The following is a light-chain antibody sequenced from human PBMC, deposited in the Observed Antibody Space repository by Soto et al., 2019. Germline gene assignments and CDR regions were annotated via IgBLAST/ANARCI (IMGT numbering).Light chain of an antibody. V-gene: IGKV3-15*01. CDR2: GAS. J-gene: IGKJ1*01. Sequence: EIVMTQSPATLSVSPGEGATLSCRASQSVSSKLAWYQQKPGQAPRLLIYGASTRATGIPARFSGSGSGTEFTLIISSLQSEDFALYYCQQYQNLWTFGQGTKVDIK. CDR1: QSVSSK. CDR3: QQYQNLWT.